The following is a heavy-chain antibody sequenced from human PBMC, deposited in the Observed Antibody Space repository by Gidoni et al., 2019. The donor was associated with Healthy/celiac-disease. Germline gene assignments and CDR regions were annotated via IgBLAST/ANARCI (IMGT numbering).Heavy chain of an antibody. V-gene: IGHV3-9*01. CDR2: ISWNSGSL. D-gene: IGHD1-26*01. CDR1: GFNWDDYA. J-gene: IGHJ4*02. CDR3: AKDFSAHTVGATPFDY. Sequence: EVQLVESGGGWGQQGGSLRLACAASGFNWDDYAMHWVRQDPGKGLEWVSGISWNSGSLGYAYSVKGRFTISRDNAKNSLYLQMNSLRAEDTALYYCAKDFSAHTVGATPFDYWGQGTLVTVSS.